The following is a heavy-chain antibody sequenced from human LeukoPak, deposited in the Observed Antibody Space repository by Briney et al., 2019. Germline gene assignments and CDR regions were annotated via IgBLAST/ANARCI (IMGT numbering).Heavy chain of an antibody. D-gene: IGHD1-14*01. Sequence: GGSLRLSCAASGFTFSNVWMSWVRQVPGKGLEWVSAISGSGGSTYYADSVKGRFTISRDNSKNTLYLQMNSLRAEDTAVYYCAKDSVPDMPVDYWGQGTLVTVSS. CDR3: AKDSVPDMPVDY. CDR2: ISGSGGST. J-gene: IGHJ4*02. V-gene: IGHV3-23*01. CDR1: GFTFSNVW.